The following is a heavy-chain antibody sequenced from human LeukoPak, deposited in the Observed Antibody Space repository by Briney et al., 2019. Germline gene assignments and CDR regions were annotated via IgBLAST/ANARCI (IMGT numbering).Heavy chain of an antibody. CDR3: ARSGRGYEDAFDI. CDR2: ISSSSSYI. CDR1: GFTFSSYT. D-gene: IGHD5-12*01. Sequence: PGGSLRLSCAASGFTFSSYTMNWVRQAPGKGLEWVSSISSSSSYIYYADSVKGRFTTSRDNAKNSLYLQMNSLRAEDTAVYYCARSGRGYEDAFDIWGQGTMVIVSS. V-gene: IGHV3-21*01. J-gene: IGHJ3*02.